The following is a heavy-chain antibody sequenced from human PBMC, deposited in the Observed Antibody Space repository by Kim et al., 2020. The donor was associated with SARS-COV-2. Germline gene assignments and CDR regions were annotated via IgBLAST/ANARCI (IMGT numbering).Heavy chain of an antibody. Sequence: GGSLRLSCAASGFTVSSNYMSWVRQAPGKGLEWVSVIYSGGSTYYADSVKGRFTIYRDNSKNTLYLQMNSLIAEDTAVYYCVRALKWELLGGVFFDYWGQGTLVTVSS. J-gene: IGHJ4*02. D-gene: IGHD1-26*01. CDR3: VRALKWELLGGVFFDY. V-gene: IGHV3-66*01. CDR2: IYSGGST. CDR1: GFTVSSNY.